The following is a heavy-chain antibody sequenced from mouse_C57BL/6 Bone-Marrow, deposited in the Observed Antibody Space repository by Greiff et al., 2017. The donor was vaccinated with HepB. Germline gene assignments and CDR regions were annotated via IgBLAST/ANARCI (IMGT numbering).Heavy chain of an antibody. CDR1: GYSFTSYG. CDR2: IYPRSGNT. CDR3: ARSCYDYDRGY. J-gene: IGHJ4*01. V-gene: IGHV1-81*01. Sequence: VQLQQSGAELARPGASVTLSCKVSGYSFTSYGISWVKQRTGQGLEWIGEIYPRSGNTYYNAKFKGKAIRTADKSSSTAYMEIRSLTSEDSAVYFCARSCYDYDRGYWGQGTSVTVSS. D-gene: IGHD2-4*01.